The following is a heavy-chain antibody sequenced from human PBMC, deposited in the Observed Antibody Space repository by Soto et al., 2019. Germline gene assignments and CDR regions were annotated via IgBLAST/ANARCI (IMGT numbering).Heavy chain of an antibody. CDR2: IGDGGDTT. CDR3: AKTRGIIMIVES. Sequence: PGGSLRLSCAASGFSFGSYEMNWVRQAPGKGLEWVSAIGDGGDTTHYADSVKGRFTISRDNSKNTLYLQMDSLRAEDTAVYYSAKTRGIIMIVESCRQGTLVTVSS. CDR1: GFSFGSYE. J-gene: IGHJ5*01. V-gene: IGHV3-23*01. D-gene: IGHD3-22*01.